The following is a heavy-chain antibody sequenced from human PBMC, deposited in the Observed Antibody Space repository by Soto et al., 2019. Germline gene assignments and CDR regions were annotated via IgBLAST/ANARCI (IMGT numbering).Heavy chain of an antibody. CDR3: ARESYAHKQQPGPFDY. CDR1: GGSISSSSYY. D-gene: IGHD3-16*01. CDR2: IYYSGST. Sequence: SETLSLTCTVSGGSISSSSYYWGWIRQPPGKGLEWIGSIYYSGSTYYNPSLKSRVTISVDTSKNQFSLKLSSVTAADTAVYYCARESYAHKQQPGPFDYWGQGTLVTVSS. J-gene: IGHJ4*02. V-gene: IGHV4-39*02.